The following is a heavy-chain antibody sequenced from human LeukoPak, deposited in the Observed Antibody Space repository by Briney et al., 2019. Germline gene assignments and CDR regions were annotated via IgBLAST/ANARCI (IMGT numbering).Heavy chain of an antibody. CDR1: GGSISSHY. V-gene: IGHV4-59*11. CDR3: ARDDASRDGYNYWFDP. Sequence: SETLSLTCTVSGGSISSHYWSWIRQPPGKGLEWIGYIYYSGSTNYNPSLKSRVTISVDTSKNQFSLKLSSVTAADTAVYYCARDDASRDGYNYWFDPWGQGTLVTVSS. CDR2: IYYSGST. J-gene: IGHJ5*02. D-gene: IGHD5-24*01.